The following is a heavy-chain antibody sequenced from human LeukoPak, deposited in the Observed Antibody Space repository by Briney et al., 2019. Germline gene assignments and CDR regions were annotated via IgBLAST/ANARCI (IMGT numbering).Heavy chain of an antibody. J-gene: IGHJ4*02. V-gene: IGHV4-34*01. CDR2: INHSGST. CDR1: GFTFSDYY. Sequence: GSLRLYCAASGFTFSDYYMSWIRQPPGKGLEWIGEINHSGSTNYNPSLKSRVTISVDTSKNQFSLKLSSVTAADTAAYYCARVIRPGIAVAGTEEFDYWGQGTLVTVSS. D-gene: IGHD6-19*01. CDR3: ARVIRPGIAVAGTEEFDY.